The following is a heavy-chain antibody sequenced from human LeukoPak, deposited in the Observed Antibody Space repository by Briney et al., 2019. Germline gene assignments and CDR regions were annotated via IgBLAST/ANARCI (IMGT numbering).Heavy chain of an antibody. CDR2: IFYDGTMQ. J-gene: IGHJ4*02. CDR1: GFTFSNYA. CDR3: ARDPRGPPGFDSSARDTFDS. Sequence: GGSLRLSCVASGFTFSNYALHWVRQAAGKGLEGVGVIFYDGTMQYYTDSVKGRFIVSRDNFRNTLYVQMHSLNPKDTAVYYCARDPRGPPGFDSSARDTFDSWGQGTLVTVSS. D-gene: IGHD3-22*01. V-gene: IGHV3-30*04.